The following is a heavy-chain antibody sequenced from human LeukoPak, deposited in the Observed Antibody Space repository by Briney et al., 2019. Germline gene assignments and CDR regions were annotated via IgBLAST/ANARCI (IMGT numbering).Heavy chain of an antibody. CDR3: ARDALPDYYDSSGPLGYYGMDV. Sequence: GASVKVSCKASKYTFTGYYIHWVRQAPGQGLEYMGWINPNSGGTNYAQKFLGRVTMTRDTSISTAYMELSRLRSDDTAVYYCARDALPDYYDSSGPLGYYGMDVWGQGTTVTVSS. V-gene: IGHV1-2*02. J-gene: IGHJ6*02. CDR1: KYTFTGYY. CDR2: INPNSGGT. D-gene: IGHD3-22*01.